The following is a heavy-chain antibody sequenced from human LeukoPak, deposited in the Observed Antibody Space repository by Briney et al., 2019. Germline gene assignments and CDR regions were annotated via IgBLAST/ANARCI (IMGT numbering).Heavy chain of an antibody. CDR3: ARGRRDSSSWPLRPDY. CDR2: ISAYNGNT. D-gene: IGHD6-13*01. Sequence: ASVKVSFKAAGFTFTSYGISWVRQAPGQGLEWMGWISAYNGNTNYAQKLQGRVTMTADTSTSTAYMELRSLRSDDTAVYYCARGRRDSSSWPLRPDYWGQGTLVTVSS. V-gene: IGHV1-18*01. CDR1: GFTFTSYG. J-gene: IGHJ4*02.